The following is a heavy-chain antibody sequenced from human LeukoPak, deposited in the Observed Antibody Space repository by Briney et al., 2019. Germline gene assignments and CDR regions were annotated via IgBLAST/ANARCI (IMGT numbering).Heavy chain of an antibody. V-gene: IGHV3-64D*06. D-gene: IGHD3-3*01. CDR3: VSATADYDFWSGYYDRYFDY. Sequence: GGSLRLSCAASGFTFSSYAMHWVRQAPGKGLEYVSAISSNGGSTYYADSAKGRFTISRDNSKNTLYLQMSSLRAEDTAVYYCVSATADYDFWSGYYDRYFDYWGQGTLVTVSS. CDR2: ISSNGGST. CDR1: GFTFSSYA. J-gene: IGHJ4*02.